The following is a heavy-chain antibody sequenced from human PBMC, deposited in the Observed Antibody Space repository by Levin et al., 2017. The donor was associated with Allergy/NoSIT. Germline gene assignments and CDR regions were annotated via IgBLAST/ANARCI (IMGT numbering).Heavy chain of an antibody. Sequence: PGGSLRLSCAVYGGSFSGYYWSWIRQPPGKGLEWIGEINHSGSTNYNPSLKSRVTISVDTSKNQFSLKLSSVTAADTAVYYCARATPTDCSGGSCYSTFRAFDSWGQGTMVTVSS. CDR3: ARATPTDCSGGSCYSTFRAFDS. CDR2: INHSGST. CDR1: GGSFSGYY. D-gene: IGHD2-15*01. V-gene: IGHV4-34*01. J-gene: IGHJ3*02.